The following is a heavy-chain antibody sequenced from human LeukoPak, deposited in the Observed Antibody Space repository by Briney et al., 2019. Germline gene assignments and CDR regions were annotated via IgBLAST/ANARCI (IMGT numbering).Heavy chain of an antibody. D-gene: IGHD6-13*01. CDR1: GYTFTSYG. CDR3: ARDVYSSSYNYGMDV. CDR2: ISAYNGNT. V-gene: IGHV1-18*01. J-gene: IGHJ6*02. Sequence: ASVKVSCKASGYTFTSYGISWVRQAPGQGLEWMGWISAYNGNTNYAQKLQGRVTMTTDTSTSTAYMELRSLRSDDTAVYYCARDVYSSSYNYGMDVWGQGTTVTVSS.